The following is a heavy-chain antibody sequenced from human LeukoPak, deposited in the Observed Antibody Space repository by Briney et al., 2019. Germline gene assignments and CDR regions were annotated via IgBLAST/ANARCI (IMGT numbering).Heavy chain of an antibody. CDR2: ISSSSTI. J-gene: IGHJ6*03. CDR3: ARVGYRGYCSSTSCHRYYYYYYYMDV. V-gene: IGHV3-48*04. Sequence: GGSLRLSCAASGFTFSSYSMNWVRQAPGKGLEWVSYISSSSTIYYADSVKGRFTISRDNAKNSLYLQMNSLRAEDTAVYYCARVGYRGYCSSTSCHRYYYYYYYMDVWGKGTTVTVSS. D-gene: IGHD2-2*01. CDR1: GFTFSSYS.